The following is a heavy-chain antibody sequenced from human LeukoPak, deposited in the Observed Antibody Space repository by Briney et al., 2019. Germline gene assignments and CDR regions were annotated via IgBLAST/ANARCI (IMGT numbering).Heavy chain of an antibody. Sequence: GASVKVSCKASGYTFTGYFMHWVRQAPGQGLEWMGWINPNSGGTNYAQEFQGRVTMTRDTSISTAYMELSSLRSDDTAIYFCARGGLQLWFLVDYWGQGTLVTVSS. CDR2: INPNSGGT. CDR1: GYTFTGYF. V-gene: IGHV1-2*02. CDR3: ARGGLQLWFLVDY. J-gene: IGHJ4*02. D-gene: IGHD5-18*01.